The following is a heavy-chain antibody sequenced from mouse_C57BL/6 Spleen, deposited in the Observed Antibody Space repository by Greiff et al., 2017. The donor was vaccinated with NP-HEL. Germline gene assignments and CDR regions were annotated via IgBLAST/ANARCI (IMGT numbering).Heavy chain of an antibody. D-gene: IGHD1-1*01. J-gene: IGHJ1*03. V-gene: IGHV1-9*01. CDR1: GYTFTGYW. CDR3: ASPYGSSYGWYFDV. CDR2: ILPGSGST. Sequence: VQLQQSGAELMKPGASVKLSCKATGYTFTGYWIEWVKQRPGHGLEWIGEILPGSGSTNYNEKFKGKATFTADTSSNTAYMQLSSLTTEDSAIYYCASPYGSSYGWYFDVWGTGTTVTVSS.